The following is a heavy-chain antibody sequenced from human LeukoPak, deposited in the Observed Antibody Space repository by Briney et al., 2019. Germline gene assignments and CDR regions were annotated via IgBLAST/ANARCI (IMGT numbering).Heavy chain of an antibody. J-gene: IGHJ5*02. CDR1: GGTFSSYT. D-gene: IGHD3-3*01. Sequence: SVKVSCKASGGTFSSYTISWVRQAPGQGLEWMGRIIPILGIANYEQKFQGRVTITADKSTSTAYMELSSLRSEDTAVYYCARVRGIFGVVITSYNWFDPWGQGTLVTVSS. CDR2: IIPILGIA. CDR3: ARVRGIFGVVITSYNWFDP. V-gene: IGHV1-69*02.